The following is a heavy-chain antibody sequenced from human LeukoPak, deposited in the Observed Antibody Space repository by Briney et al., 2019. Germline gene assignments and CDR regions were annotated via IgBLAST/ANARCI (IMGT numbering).Heavy chain of an antibody. CDR2: IYSGGST. Sequence: GGSLRLSCAGSGFTVSSSYMSWVRQAPGKGLEWVSVIYSGGSTYYADSAEGRFTISRHNSKNTLYLQMNSLRAEDTAVYYCARDRDCSGGSCYGSWGQGTLVTVSS. J-gene: IGHJ5*02. V-gene: IGHV3-53*04. D-gene: IGHD2-15*01. CDR3: ARDRDCSGGSCYGS. CDR1: GFTVSSSY.